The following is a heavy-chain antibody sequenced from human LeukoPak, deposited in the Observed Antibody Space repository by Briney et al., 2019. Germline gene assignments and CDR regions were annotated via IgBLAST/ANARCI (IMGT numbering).Heavy chain of an antibody. V-gene: IGHV4-39*01. Sequence: PSETLSLTCTVSGDSISSSSSYWGWIRQPPGTGLEWIGSIYYSGNTYYNTSLKSRVTISVDTSKNQFSLKLSSVTAADTAVYYCARIYCGGDCRGYYYHYYMDVWGKGTTVTISS. D-gene: IGHD2-21*02. J-gene: IGHJ6*03. CDR1: GDSISSSSSY. CDR3: ARIYCGGDCRGYYYHYYMDV. CDR2: IYYSGNT.